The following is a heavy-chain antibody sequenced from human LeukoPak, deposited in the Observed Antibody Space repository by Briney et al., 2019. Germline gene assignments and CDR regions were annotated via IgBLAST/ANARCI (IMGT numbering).Heavy chain of an antibody. J-gene: IGHJ6*02. CDR3: AKVFRPFEALLNYYYYIMDV. V-gene: IGHV3-30*18. CDR2: ILYDGDSE. Sequence: GRSLRLSCAASGFTFSNYGMHWVRQAPGKGLEWVAVILYDGDSEDYADSVRGRFTISRDNSENTLYLQMNSLRPEDTAVYYCAKVFRPFEALLNYYYYIMDVWGQGTTVIVSS. D-gene: IGHD3-9*01. CDR1: GFTFSNYG.